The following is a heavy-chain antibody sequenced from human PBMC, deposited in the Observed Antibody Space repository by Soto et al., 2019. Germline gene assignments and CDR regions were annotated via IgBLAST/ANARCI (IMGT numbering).Heavy chain of an antibody. CDR2: ISSSGSTI. D-gene: IGHD5-18*01. Sequence: PGGSLRLSCAASGFTFSDYYMSWIRQAPGKGLEWVSYISSSGSTIYYADSVKGRFTISRDNAKNSLYLQMNSLRAEDTAVYYCARAILVGPSPGYSYGYVGWFDPWGQGTLVTSPQ. CDR3: ARAILVGPSPGYSYGYVGWFDP. V-gene: IGHV3-11*01. J-gene: IGHJ5*02. CDR1: GFTFSDYY.